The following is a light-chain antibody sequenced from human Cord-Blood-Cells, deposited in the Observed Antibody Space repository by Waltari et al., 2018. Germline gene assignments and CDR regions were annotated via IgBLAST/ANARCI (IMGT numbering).Light chain of an antibody. CDR2: AAS. CDR3: QQSYSTPT. V-gene: IGKV1-39*01. CDR1: QSISSY. Sequence: DIQMTQSPSSLSASVGDRVTITCRASQSISSYLNWYQQKPGKAPKLLIYAASSCQSGGPSRFSGRGSGTDFTLTINSLQPEDFATYYCQQSYSTPTFGQGTKVEIK. J-gene: IGKJ1*01.